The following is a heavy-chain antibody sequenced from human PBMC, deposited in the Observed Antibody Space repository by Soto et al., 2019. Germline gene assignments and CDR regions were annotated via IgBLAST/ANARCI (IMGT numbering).Heavy chain of an antibody. Sequence: QITLKESGPTLVKPTQTLTLTCTFSGFSLSTSGVGVGWIRQPPGKALECLALIYLDDDKRYSPSLKSRLTITKDTANNQVVLTMTNMDSVDTATYYFAPRRPYYGFWSGSPYGMDVWGQGTTVTVSS. CDR1: GFSLSTSGVG. V-gene: IGHV2-5*02. CDR3: APRRPYYGFWSGSPYGMDV. J-gene: IGHJ6*02. D-gene: IGHD3-3*01. CDR2: IYLDDDK.